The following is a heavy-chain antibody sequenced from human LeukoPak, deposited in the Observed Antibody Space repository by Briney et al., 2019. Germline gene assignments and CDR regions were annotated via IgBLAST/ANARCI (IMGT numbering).Heavy chain of an antibody. J-gene: IGHJ4*02. CDR1: AGSISSDY. CDR2: IYYTGST. Sequence: SETLSLTCTVSAGSISSDYWSWIRQPPGKGLEWIGYIYYTGSTNYNPSLKSRVTISLDTSNNQFPLKLSSMIAADTAADYCSRGYSYGYSYYFDYWGQGTVVTVSS. V-gene: IGHV4-59*08. D-gene: IGHD5-18*01. CDR3: SRGYSYGYSYYFDY.